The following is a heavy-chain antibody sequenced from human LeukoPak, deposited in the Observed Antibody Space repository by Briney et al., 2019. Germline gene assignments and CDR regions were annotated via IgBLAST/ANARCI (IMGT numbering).Heavy chain of an antibody. CDR2: IYSGGST. CDR1: GFTVSSNY. D-gene: IGHD5-18*01. CDR3: AGAKVGYSYGVTDY. Sequence: PGRSLRLSCAASGFTVSSNYMSWVRQAPGKGLEWVSVIYSGGSTYYADSVKGRFTISRDNSKNTLYLQMNSLRAEDTAVYYCAGAKVGYSYGVTDYWGQGTLVTVSS. J-gene: IGHJ4*02. V-gene: IGHV3-53*01.